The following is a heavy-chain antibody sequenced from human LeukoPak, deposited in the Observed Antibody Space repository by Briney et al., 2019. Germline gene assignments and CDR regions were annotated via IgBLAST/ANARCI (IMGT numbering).Heavy chain of an antibody. CDR1: GGSISSGGYY. Sequence: SETLSLTCTVSGGSISSGGYYWSRIRQRPGTGLEWIGYIFYTGSTYYNPSLKSRVTISVDTSKNQFSLKLSSVTAADTAVYYCARAPGDNWFDLWGQGTLVTVSS. V-gene: IGHV4-31*03. CDR2: IFYTGST. CDR3: ARAPGDNWFDL. J-gene: IGHJ5*01.